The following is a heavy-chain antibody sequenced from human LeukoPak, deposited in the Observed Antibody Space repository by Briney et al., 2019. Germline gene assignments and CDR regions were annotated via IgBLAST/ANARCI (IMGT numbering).Heavy chain of an antibody. J-gene: IGHJ4*02. CDR1: GYTFSNYD. Sequence: GASVKVSCNTSGYTFSNYDINWVRQATGQGLEWMGWMNPNSGNTGYAQKFQGRVTMTRNTSISTAYMELSSLRSDDTAVYYCARRSFDYFDSWGQGTLVTVSS. V-gene: IGHV1-8*01. CDR3: ARRSFDYFDS. D-gene: IGHD1-26*01. CDR2: MNPNSGNT.